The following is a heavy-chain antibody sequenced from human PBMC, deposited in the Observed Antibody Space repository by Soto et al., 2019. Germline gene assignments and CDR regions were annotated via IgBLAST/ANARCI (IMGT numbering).Heavy chain of an antibody. V-gene: IGHV4-4*02. Sequence: QVQLQESGPGLVKPSETLSLTCSVSGDSISSNNWWSWVRQPPGKRLEWIGEVYHSGTTNYNPSLKSRVTMSVDTSKNQFSLKLRSVTAADTAVYYCARDGSGSPGSADYWGQGTLVTVSS. CDR1: GDSISSNNW. CDR2: VYHSGTT. D-gene: IGHD1-26*01. CDR3: ARDGSGSPGSADY. J-gene: IGHJ4*02.